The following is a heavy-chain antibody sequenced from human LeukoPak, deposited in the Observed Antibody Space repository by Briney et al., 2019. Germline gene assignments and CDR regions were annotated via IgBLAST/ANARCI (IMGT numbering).Heavy chain of an antibody. CDR2: ISYEDGTNK. J-gene: IGHJ4*02. V-gene: IGHV3-30*19. D-gene: IGHD3-10*01. Sequence: GGSLTLSCAASGFTFSSYGMHWVRKAPGKGLEWVVAISYEDGTNKYYADSLKCRFTISRDNSKYTVYLEMNSLRVEDTAMYYCSTERPEEYYASGSYFDYWGQGTLVTVSS. CDR3: STERPEEYYASGSYFDY. CDR1: GFTFSSYG.